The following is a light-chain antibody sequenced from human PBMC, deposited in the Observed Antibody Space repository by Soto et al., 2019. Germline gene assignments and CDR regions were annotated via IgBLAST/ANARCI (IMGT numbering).Light chain of an antibody. CDR3: SSYTCTSAVV. CDR2: DLN. J-gene: IGLJ2*01. Sequence: QSVLTQPASVSGSPGQSITISCTGTRCDVGGYNFVSWYQQHPGKAPKLMIYDLNNRPSGISHRFSGSKSGNTASLTISGLQTEDEADYYCSSYTCTSAVVFGGGTKLTVL. V-gene: IGLV2-14*03. CDR1: RCDVGGYNF.